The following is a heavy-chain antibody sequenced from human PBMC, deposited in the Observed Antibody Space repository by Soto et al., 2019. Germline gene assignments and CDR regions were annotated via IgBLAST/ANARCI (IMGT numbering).Heavy chain of an antibody. V-gene: IGHV3-21*01. Sequence: VGSLRLSCAASGFTFSSYSMNWVRQAPGKGLEWVSSISSSSSYIYYADSVKGRFTISRDNAKNSLYLQMNSLRAEDTAVYYCARLYDFWSGYYTGFDHWGQGTLVTAPQ. J-gene: IGHJ4*02. CDR3: ARLYDFWSGYYTGFDH. D-gene: IGHD3-3*01. CDR1: GFTFSSYS. CDR2: ISSSSSYI.